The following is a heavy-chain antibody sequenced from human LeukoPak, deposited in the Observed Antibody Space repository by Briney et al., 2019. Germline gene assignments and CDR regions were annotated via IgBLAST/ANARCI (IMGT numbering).Heavy chain of an antibody. Sequence: ASVKVSCKASGYTFTSYGISWVRQAPRQGLEWMGWISAYNGNTDYAQKLQGRVTMTTDNPTRTAYMELRSLRSDDTAVYYCASHLRYCSGGSCSTWFDPWGQGTLVTGSS. CDR1: GYTFTSYG. CDR2: ISAYNGNT. D-gene: IGHD2-15*01. CDR3: ASHLRYCSGGSCSTWFDP. V-gene: IGHV1-18*01. J-gene: IGHJ5*02.